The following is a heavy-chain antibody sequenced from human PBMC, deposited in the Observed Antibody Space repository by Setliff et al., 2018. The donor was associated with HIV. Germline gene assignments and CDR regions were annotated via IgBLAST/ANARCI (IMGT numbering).Heavy chain of an antibody. J-gene: IGHJ6*02. CDR1: GYTFTTYG. V-gene: IGHV1-18*01. CDR3: ARLGSGWSDSYYYAMDI. D-gene: IGHD6-19*01. Sequence: VKVSCKASGYTFTTYGISWVRQVPGHGLEWMGWISPNFGHTNYAQNFLGRVTMTIDTSTSRAYMELRSLRSDDTAMYFCARLGSGWSDSYYYAMDIWGQGTTVTVSS. CDR2: ISPNFGHT.